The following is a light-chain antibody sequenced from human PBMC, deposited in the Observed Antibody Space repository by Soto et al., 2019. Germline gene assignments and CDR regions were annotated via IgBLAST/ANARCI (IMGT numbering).Light chain of an antibody. CDR2: EVT. Sequence: QSVLTQPASVSGSPGQSITISCTGTRSDVGANHYASWYQQYPGEAPKVIIYEVTNRPSGVSNRFSGSKSDHTASLTISGLQAEDEADYYCTSHTSSSTFYVFGTGTKVTVL. J-gene: IGLJ1*01. CDR1: RSDVGANHY. V-gene: IGLV2-14*01. CDR3: TSHTSSSTFYV.